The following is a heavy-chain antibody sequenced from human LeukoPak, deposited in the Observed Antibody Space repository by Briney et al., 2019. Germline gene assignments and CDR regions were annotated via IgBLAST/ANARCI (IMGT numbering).Heavy chain of an antibody. Sequence: SEALSLTCTVSGGSINSSDHYWAWIRQPPGKGLEWIGSKYYSGDTYYSPSLKSRVTISVDTSRNKFALKLNSVTAADTAVYFCARHRLEGDTFDIWGQGTKVTVSS. CDR2: KYYSGDT. V-gene: IGHV4-39*01. J-gene: IGHJ3*02. CDR3: ARHRLEGDTFDI. D-gene: IGHD3-3*01. CDR1: GGSINSSDHY.